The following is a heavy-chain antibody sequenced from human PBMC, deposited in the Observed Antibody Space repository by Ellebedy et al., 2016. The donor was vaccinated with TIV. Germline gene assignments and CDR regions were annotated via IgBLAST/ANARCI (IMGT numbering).Heavy chain of an antibody. D-gene: IGHD3-3*01. Sequence: GGSLRLXXAASGFTFSSYSMNWVRQAPGKGLEWVSSISSSSSYIYYADSVKGRFTISRDNAKNSLYLQMNSLRAEDTAVYYCARGPSITIFENYYMDVWGKGTTVTVSS. CDR1: GFTFSSYS. CDR2: ISSSSSYI. J-gene: IGHJ6*03. V-gene: IGHV3-21*01. CDR3: ARGPSITIFENYYMDV.